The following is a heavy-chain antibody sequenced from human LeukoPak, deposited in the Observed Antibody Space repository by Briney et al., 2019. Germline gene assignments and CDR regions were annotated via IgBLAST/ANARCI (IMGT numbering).Heavy chain of an antibody. D-gene: IGHD3-10*01. CDR3: AKIYGSGSWFDY. Sequence: GGSLRLSCAASGFTFSNAWMSWVRQAPGKGLEWVGRIKSKADGGTTDYAAPVKGRFTISSDDSKNTLYLQMNSLKTEDTAVYYCAKIYGSGSWFDYWGQGTLVTVSS. CDR2: IKSKADGGTT. CDR1: GFTFSNAW. J-gene: IGHJ4*02. V-gene: IGHV3-15*01.